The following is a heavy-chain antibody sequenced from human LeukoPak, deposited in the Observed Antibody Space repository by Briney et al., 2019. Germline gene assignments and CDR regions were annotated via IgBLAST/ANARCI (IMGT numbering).Heavy chain of an antibody. V-gene: IGHV3-66*01. Sequence: PGGSLRLSCAASGFTVSSNYMSWVCQAPGKGLEWVSVIYSGGNTYYADSVRGRFTISRDNSKNTLYLQMNSLRGEDTAVYYCVRDEGFHGSGSNWGQGTLVTVSS. J-gene: IGHJ4*02. D-gene: IGHD3-10*01. CDR1: GFTVSSNY. CDR3: VRDEGFHGSGSN. CDR2: IYSGGNT.